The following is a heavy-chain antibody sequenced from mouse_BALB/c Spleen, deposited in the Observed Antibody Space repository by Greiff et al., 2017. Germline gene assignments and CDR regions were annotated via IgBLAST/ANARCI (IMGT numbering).Heavy chain of an antibody. CDR3: ARGSHYYAMDY. V-gene: IGHV14-3*02. CDR1: GFNIKDTY. J-gene: IGHJ4*01. CDR2: IDPANGNT. Sequence: LQESGAELVKPGASVKLSCTASGFNIKDTYMHWVKQRPEQGLEWIGRIDPANGNTKYDPKFQGKATITADTSSNTAYLQLSSLTSEDTAVYYCARGSHYYAMDYWGQGTSVTVSS.